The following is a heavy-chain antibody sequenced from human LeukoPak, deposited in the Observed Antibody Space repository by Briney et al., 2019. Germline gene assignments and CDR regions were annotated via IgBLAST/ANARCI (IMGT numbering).Heavy chain of an antibody. Sequence: PGRSLRLSCAASGFTFSNFGMHWVRQAPGKGLEWVAVISDDESNKYYAGSVKGRFTISRDNSKNTLYLQMSSLRAEDTAIYYCAKDLEIAALAFVADYWGQGTLVTVSS. D-gene: IGHD3-3*02. CDR3: AKDLEIAALAFVADY. V-gene: IGHV3-30*18. CDR1: GFTFSNFG. CDR2: ISDDESNK. J-gene: IGHJ4*02.